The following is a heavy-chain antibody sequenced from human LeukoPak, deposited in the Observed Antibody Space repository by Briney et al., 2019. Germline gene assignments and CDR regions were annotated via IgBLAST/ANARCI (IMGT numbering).Heavy chain of an antibody. Sequence: GGSLRLSCAASGFTFSSYAMHWVRQAPGKGLEWVAVISYDGSNKYYADSVKGRFTISRDNSKNTLYLQMNSLRAEDTAVYYCARVGYSSSWTGDYFDYWGQGTLVTVSS. CDR1: GFTFSSYA. D-gene: IGHD6-13*01. CDR2: ISYDGSNK. CDR3: ARVGYSSSWTGDYFDY. J-gene: IGHJ4*02. V-gene: IGHV3-30-3*01.